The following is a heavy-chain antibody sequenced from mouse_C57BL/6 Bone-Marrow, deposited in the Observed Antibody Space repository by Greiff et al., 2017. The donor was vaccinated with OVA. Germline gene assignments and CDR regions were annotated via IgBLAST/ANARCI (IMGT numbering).Heavy chain of an antibody. V-gene: IGHV1-85*01. CDR1: GYTFTSYD. CDR2: IYPSTGGT. D-gene: IGHD1-1*01. Sequence: VQLQQSGPELVKPGASVKLSCKASGYTFTSYDINWVKQRPGQGLEWIGWIYPSTGGTTYNQKFKAKATLTVDKSSSTAYMQLKSLTSEDSAVYYCARKRGHYGSSYSYFDYWGQGTTLTVSS. J-gene: IGHJ2*01. CDR3: ARKRGHYGSSYSYFDY.